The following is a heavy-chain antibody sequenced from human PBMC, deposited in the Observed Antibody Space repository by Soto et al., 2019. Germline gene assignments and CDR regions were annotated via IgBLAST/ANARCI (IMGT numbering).Heavy chain of an antibody. D-gene: IGHD3-16*02. V-gene: IGHV4-34*01. CDR3: ARLCRYEYIWGSYRLRWFDP. J-gene: IGHJ5*02. CDR2: INHSGST. Sequence: SETLSLTCAVHGGSFSGYYWSWIRQPPGKGLEWIGEINHSGSTNYNPSLKSRVTISVDTSKNQFSLKLSSVTAADTAVYYCARLCRYEYIWGSYRLRWFDPWGQGTRVTVAS. CDR1: GGSFSGYY.